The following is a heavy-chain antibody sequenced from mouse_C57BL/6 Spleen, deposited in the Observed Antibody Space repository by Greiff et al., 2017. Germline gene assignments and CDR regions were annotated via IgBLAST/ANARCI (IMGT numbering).Heavy chain of an antibody. CDR2: INPNYGTT. CDR1: GYSFTDYN. CDR3: ARGTFYDGYYDY. Sequence: VHVKQSGPELVKPGASVKISCKASGYSFTDYNMNWVKQSNGKSLEWIGVINPNYGTTSYNQKFKGKATLTVDQSSSTAYMQRNSLTSEDSAVYYGARGTFYDGYYDYWGQGTTLTVAS. V-gene: IGHV1-39*01. J-gene: IGHJ2*01. D-gene: IGHD2-3*01.